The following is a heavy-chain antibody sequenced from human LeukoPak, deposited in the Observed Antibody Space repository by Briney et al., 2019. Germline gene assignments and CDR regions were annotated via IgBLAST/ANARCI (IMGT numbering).Heavy chain of an antibody. Sequence: ASVKVSYKASGYTFTSYDINWVRQATGQGLEWMGWMNPNSGNTGYAQKFQGRVTMTRNTSISTAYMELSSLRSEDTAVYYCAREGSGSYERPTWFDPWGQGTLVTVSS. CDR3: AREGSGSYERPTWFDP. D-gene: IGHD3-10*01. J-gene: IGHJ5*02. CDR1: GYTFTSYD. CDR2: MNPNSGNT. V-gene: IGHV1-8*01.